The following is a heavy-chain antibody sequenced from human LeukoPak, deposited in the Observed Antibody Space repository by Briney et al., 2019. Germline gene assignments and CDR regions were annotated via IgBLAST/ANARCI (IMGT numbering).Heavy chain of an antibody. CDR3: AKDRGYCSGGSCATIVYYFDY. CDR2: ISYDGSNK. D-gene: IGHD2-15*01. J-gene: IGHJ4*02. CDR1: GFTFSSYA. V-gene: IGHV3-30*18. Sequence: PGGSLRLSCAASGFTFSSYAMSWVRQAPGKGLEWVAVISYDGSNKYYADSVKGRFTISRDNSKNTLYLQMNSLRAEDTAVYYCAKDRGYCSGGSCATIVYYFDYWGQGSLVTVSS.